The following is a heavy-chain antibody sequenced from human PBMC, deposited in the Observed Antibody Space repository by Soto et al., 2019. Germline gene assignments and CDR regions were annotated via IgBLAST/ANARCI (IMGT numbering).Heavy chain of an antibody. J-gene: IGHJ4*02. D-gene: IGHD3-10*01. V-gene: IGHV4-4*02. CDR1: CVSISSGNW. Sequence: SETLSLTCAVSCVSISSGNWWTWVRQSPQRGLEYIGEIFHDGTANYYPSFERRVAISVDTSKNQFSLKLTSVTAADTAIYFCARLVYDTRLNYMYFDFWGQGTLVTVSS. CDR3: ARLVYDTRLNYMYFDF. CDR2: IFHDGTA.